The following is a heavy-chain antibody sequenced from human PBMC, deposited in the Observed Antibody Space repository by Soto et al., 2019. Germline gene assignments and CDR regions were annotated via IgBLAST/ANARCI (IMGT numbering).Heavy chain of an antibody. CDR2: ISGSGGTT. J-gene: IGHJ4*02. V-gene: IGHV3-23*01. D-gene: IGHD2-21*02. CDR1: GFTFSSYA. Sequence: EVQLLESGGGLVQPGGSLRLSCAASGFTFSSYAMSWVRQAPGRGLEWVSAISGSGGTTYYGDSVRGRFTVSRDNSRDPLYLQMNSLRADDTALYYCARNCGGDCYTNFDYWGQGTLVTVSS. CDR3: ARNCGGDCYTNFDY.